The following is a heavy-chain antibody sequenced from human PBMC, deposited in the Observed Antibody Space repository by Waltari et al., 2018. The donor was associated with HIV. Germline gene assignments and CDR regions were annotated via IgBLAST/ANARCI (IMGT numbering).Heavy chain of an antibody. CDR1: GSIFRIFG. CDR3: ARDSHYYDSTPFDY. CDR2: IGYDGTKK. Sequence: QVQLVESGGGVVQPGRSRRLAWAASGSIFRIFGTHWVRQAPGKGLEWVAVIGYDGTKKDFADSVKGRFTISRDNSKNTLYLQMNSLRAEDTAVYYCARDSHYYDSTPFDYWGQGTLVTVSS. J-gene: IGHJ4*02. V-gene: IGHV3-33*01. D-gene: IGHD3-22*01.